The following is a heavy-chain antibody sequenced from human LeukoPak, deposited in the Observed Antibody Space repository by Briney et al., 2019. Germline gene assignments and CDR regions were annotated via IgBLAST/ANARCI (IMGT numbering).Heavy chain of an antibody. CDR2: ISSNGGST. J-gene: IGHJ6*02. Sequence: GGSLRLSCAASGFTFSSHAMHWVRQAPGKGLEYVSAISSNGGSTYYANSVKGRFTISRDNSKNTLYLQMGSLRAEDMAVYYCARKTGGMDVWGQGTTVTVSS. CDR3: ARKTGGMDV. V-gene: IGHV3-64*01. CDR1: GFTFSSHA.